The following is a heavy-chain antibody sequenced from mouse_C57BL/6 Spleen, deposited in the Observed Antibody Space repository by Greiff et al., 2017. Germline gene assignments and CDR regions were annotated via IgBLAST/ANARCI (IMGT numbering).Heavy chain of an antibody. CDR2: IDPETGGT. Sequence: VKLMESGAELVRPGASVTLSCKASGYTFNDYEMHWVKQTPVHGLEWIGAIDPETGGTAYNQKFKGKAILTADKSSSTAYMELRSLTSEDSAGYYCTKIYYGNYRYFEGWGTGTTVTVSS. D-gene: IGHD2-1*01. J-gene: IGHJ1*03. CDR1: GYTFNDYE. V-gene: IGHV1-15*01. CDR3: TKIYYGNYRYFEG.